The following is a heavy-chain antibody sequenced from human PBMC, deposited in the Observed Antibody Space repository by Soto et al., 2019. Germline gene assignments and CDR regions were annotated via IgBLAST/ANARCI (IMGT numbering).Heavy chain of an antibody. CDR3: AKKAQLYYFDY. J-gene: IGHJ4*02. CDR1: GGSFSSYY. D-gene: IGHD5-18*01. CDR2: INHSGST. V-gene: IGHV4-34*01. Sequence: QVQLQQWGAGLLKPSETLSLTCAVYGGSFSSYYWSWIRQPPGKGLEWIGEINHSGSTNSNPSLKSRVTISVDASKNQCSLKLSSVTAADTAVYYCAKKAQLYYFDYWGQGTLVTVSS.